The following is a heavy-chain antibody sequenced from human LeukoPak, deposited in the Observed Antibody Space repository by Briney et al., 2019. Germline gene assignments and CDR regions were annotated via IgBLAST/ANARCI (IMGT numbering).Heavy chain of an antibody. CDR2: MNPNSGNT. D-gene: IGHD5-12*01. V-gene: IGHV1-8*01. CDR1: GYTFTSYD. Sequence: ASVKVSCKASGYTFTSYDINWVRQATGQGLEWMGWMNPNSGNTGYAQKFQGRVTMTRNTSISTAYMELSSLRSEDTAVYYCARSGGGYDYYYYYGMDVWGQGTTVTVSS. J-gene: IGHJ6*02. CDR3: ARSGGGYDYYYYYGMDV.